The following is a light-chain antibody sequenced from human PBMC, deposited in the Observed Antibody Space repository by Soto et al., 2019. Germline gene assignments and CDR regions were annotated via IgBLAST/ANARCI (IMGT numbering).Light chain of an antibody. CDR2: RTS. Sequence: VVMTQSPLSLPVTLGQPASISCRSSESLVFRDGIAYLSWFQQRPGQSPRRLIYRTSNRDSGVPYRFSGSGSGTDFTLKISRVEAEDVGVYYCMQGTHWPPTFGQGTKVEIK. V-gene: IGKV2-30*01. CDR3: MQGTHWPPT. CDR1: ESLVFRDGIAY. J-gene: IGKJ1*01.